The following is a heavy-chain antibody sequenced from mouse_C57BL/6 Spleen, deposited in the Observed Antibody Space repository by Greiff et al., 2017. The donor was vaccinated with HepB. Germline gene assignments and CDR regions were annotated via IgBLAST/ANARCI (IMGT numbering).Heavy chain of an antibody. V-gene: IGHV1-76*01. CDR1: GYTFTDYY. Sequence: QVQLQQSGAELVRPGASVKLSCKASGYTFTDYYINWVKQRPGQGLEWIARIYPGSGNTYYNEKFKGKATLTAEKSSSTAYMQLSSLTSEDSAVYFCARGEHYSNSFDYWGQGTTLTVSS. D-gene: IGHD2-5*01. J-gene: IGHJ2*01. CDR2: IYPGSGNT. CDR3: ARGEHYSNSFDY.